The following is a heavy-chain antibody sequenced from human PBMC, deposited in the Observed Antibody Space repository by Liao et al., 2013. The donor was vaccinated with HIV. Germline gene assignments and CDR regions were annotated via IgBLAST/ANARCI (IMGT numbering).Heavy chain of an antibody. CDR3: ASLLRVTLRLDWYFDL. CDR1: GGSVSSGNYY. V-gene: IGHV4-39*07. CDR2: ISYSGTT. Sequence: QVQLQESGPGLVKPSQTLSLTCTVSGGSVSSGNYYWSWIRQHPGKGLEWLGSISYSGTTYYSPSLRSRVSISLDTPKNQFSLKLSSVTAADTAVYYCASLLRVTLRLDWYFDLWGRGTLVTVSS. D-gene: IGHD2-21*02. J-gene: IGHJ2*01.